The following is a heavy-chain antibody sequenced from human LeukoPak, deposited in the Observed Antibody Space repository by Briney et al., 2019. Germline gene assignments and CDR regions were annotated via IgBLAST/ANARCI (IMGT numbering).Heavy chain of an antibody. CDR1: GGSISNYY. CDR3: ARTRYYYNSRSYGAPYYFDY. CDR2: IYYSGST. Sequence: SETLSLTCTVSGGSISNYYWSWIRQPPGKGLEWIGYIYYSGSTYYNPSLKSRVTISVDTSKNQFSLKLSSVTAADTAVYYCARTRYYYNSRSYGAPYYFDYWGQGTLVTVSS. J-gene: IGHJ4*02. V-gene: IGHV4-59*08. D-gene: IGHD3-10*01.